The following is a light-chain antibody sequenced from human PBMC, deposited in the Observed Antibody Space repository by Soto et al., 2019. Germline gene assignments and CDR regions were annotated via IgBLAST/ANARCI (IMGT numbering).Light chain of an antibody. J-gene: IGKJ3*01. V-gene: IGKV3-20*01. CDR1: QSVSSSY. CDR3: QQYGSSPIFT. CDR2: GAS. Sequence: EIVLTQSPGTLSLSPGERATLSCSASQSVSSSYLAWYQQKPGQAPRLLIYGASSSVTGIPDRFSGSGSGTDFTLTISRLEPEDFAVYYCQQYGSSPIFTFGTGTKVDI.